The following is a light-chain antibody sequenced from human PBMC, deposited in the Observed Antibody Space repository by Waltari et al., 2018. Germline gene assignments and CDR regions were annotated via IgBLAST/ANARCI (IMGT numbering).Light chain of an antibody. J-gene: IGLJ1*01. Sequence: QSVLTQPPSASGTPWHRFTIPCSGNSSNIGSHYVYWYQQHPGTAPKLLIYRNNQRPAGAPARFSGSTSGTKASLASSGVRSEDEADYYCAAWYDSLRGRVFGTGTKVTVL. CDR2: RNN. V-gene: IGLV1-47*01. CDR1: SSNIGSHY. CDR3: AAWYDSLRGRV.